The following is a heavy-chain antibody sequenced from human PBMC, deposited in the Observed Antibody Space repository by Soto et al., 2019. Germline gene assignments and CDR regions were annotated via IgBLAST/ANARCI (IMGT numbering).Heavy chain of an antibody. D-gene: IGHD3-9*01. CDR3: ARDVGLDSDDFFAY. CDR1: GFTFSSYG. J-gene: IGHJ4*02. Sequence: GGSLRLSCTASGFTFSSYGMGWVRQAPGKGLQWVSTIRGDGGQTHYTDSVKGRFSISRDNSKDTVYLQMDSLRAEDTAMYFCARDVGLDSDDFFAYWGQGTQVTVSS. V-gene: IGHV3-23*01. CDR2: IRGDGGQT.